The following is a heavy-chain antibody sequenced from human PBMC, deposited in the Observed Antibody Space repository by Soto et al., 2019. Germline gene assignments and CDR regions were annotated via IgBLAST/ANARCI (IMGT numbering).Heavy chain of an antibody. CDR3: ARESGDNWDYEAY. D-gene: IGHD1-7*01. V-gene: IGHV4-4*07. J-gene: IGHJ4*02. Sequence: PSETLSLTCKVSGGSTTSYRWSWIRQSAGKGLEWIGRINTSGNTHYNPSLKSRVTVSIDTSQNQFFLTVTSVTAADSAVYYCARESGDNWDYEAYWGQETPVTVSS. CDR2: INTSGNT. CDR1: GGSTTSYR.